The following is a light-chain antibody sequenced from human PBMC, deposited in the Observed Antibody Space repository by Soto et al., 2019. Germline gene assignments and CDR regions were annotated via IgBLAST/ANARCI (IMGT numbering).Light chain of an antibody. CDR1: QDISNG. J-gene: IGKJ4*01. CDR2: SAS. CDR3: QPYYVYPFP. V-gene: IGKV1-16*01. Sequence: DIQMTQSPSSLSATVGDRVTITCRASQDISNGLAWFQQKPGKAPKSLIHSASILESGVPSRFTGSGYGTDFPLAITSLQPEDFATYYCQPYYVYPFPFGGGTKVEI.